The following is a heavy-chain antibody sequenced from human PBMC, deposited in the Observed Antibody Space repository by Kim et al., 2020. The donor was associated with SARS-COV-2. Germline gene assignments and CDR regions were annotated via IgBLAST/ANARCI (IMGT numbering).Heavy chain of an antibody. D-gene: IGHD3-16*01. CDR2: TRSEAKRYTA. CDR1: GFTVSDHY. CDR3: AKGPTLRYNYNCDMDV. J-gene: IGHJ6*01. V-gene: IGHV3-72*01. Sequence: GGSLRLSCAASGFTVSDHYMDWVRQAPGKGLEWVGGTRSEAKRYTAEYAASGKGRFTISSENSMNSLYLQMNSLKTEDTALYFWAKGPTLRYNYNCDMDV.